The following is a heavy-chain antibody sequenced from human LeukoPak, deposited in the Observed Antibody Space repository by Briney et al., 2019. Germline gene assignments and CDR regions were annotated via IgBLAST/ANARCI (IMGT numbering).Heavy chain of an antibody. CDR1: GYTFTGYY. V-gene: IGHV1-2*06. CDR3: ARLPLTYYYDSSGYPDDY. CDR2: INPNSGGT. Sequence: ASVKVSCKASGYTFTGYYMHWVRQAPGQGLEWMGRINPNSGGTNYAQKFQGRVTMTRDTSISTAYMELSRLRPDDTAVYYCARLPLTYYYDSSGYPDDYWGQGTLVTVSS. J-gene: IGHJ4*02. D-gene: IGHD3-22*01.